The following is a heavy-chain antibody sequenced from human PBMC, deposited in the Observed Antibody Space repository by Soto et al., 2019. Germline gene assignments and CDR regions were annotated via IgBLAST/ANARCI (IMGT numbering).Heavy chain of an antibody. D-gene: IGHD3-3*01. V-gene: IGHV1-24*01. CDR2: FDPEDGET. CDR3: ATSLRITIFGVVTAGFDY. J-gene: IGHJ4*02. CDR1: GYTLTELS. Sequence: RPSVKVSCKVSGYTLTELSMHWVRQAPGKGLEWMGGFDPEDGETIYAQKFQGRVTMTEDTSTDTAYMELSSLRSEDTAVYYCATSLRITIFGVVTAGFDYWGQGTLVTVSS.